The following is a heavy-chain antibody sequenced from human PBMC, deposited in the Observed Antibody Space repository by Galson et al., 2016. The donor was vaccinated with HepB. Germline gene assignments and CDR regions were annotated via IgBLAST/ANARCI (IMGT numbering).Heavy chain of an antibody. CDR3: ARVLTFAVGTWPPYPGY. Sequence: SLRLSCAPSSFTFSSYAMHWVRQAPGKGLEWVAVISDDGNKKYYADSVRGRFTISRDNSKNMLHLQMNSLRPEDTSVYYCARVLTFAVGTWPPYPGYWGQGTLVTVSS. J-gene: IGHJ4*02. D-gene: IGHD2/OR15-2a*01. CDR1: SFTFSSYA. V-gene: IGHV3-30*04. CDR2: ISDDGNKK.